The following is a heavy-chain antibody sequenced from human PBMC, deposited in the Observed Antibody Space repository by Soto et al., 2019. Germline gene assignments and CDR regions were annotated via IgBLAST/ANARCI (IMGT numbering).Heavy chain of an antibody. Sequence: GGSLRLSCAASGFTFSSYAMSWVRQAPGKGLEWVSAISGSGGSTYYADSVKGRFTISRDNSKNTLYLQMNSLRAEDTAVYYCAKVVTFGGVIVSDYYYYMDVWGKGTTVTVSS. CDR3: AKVVTFGGVIVSDYYYYMDV. D-gene: IGHD3-16*02. CDR1: GFTFSSYA. V-gene: IGHV3-23*01. J-gene: IGHJ6*03. CDR2: ISGSGGST.